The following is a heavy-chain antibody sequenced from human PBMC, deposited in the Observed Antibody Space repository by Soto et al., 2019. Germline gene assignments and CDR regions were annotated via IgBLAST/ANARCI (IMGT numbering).Heavy chain of an antibody. CDR1: GFTFSSYW. CDR2: INQDGSVK. J-gene: IGHJ4*02. V-gene: IGHV3-7*05. D-gene: IGHD6-13*01. CDR3: ARIGYSSSSLDY. Sequence: EVQLVESGGVLVQAGGSLRLSCAASGFTFSSYWMTWVRQAPGKGLEWVANINQDGSVKYYADSVKGRLTVSRDNAKNSLYMQMNSLRAEDTAVYYCARIGYSSSSLDYWGPGTLVTVSS.